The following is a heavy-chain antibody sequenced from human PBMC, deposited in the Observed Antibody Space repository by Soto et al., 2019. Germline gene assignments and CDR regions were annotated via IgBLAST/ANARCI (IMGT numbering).Heavy chain of an antibody. D-gene: IGHD1-26*01. CDR3: ARLGSSGGYSYYFDY. Sequence: SETLSLTCTVSGGSISSSSYYWGWIRQPPGKGLEWIGSIYYSGSTYYNPSLKSRVTISVDTSKDQFSLKLSSVTAADTAVYYCARLGSSGGYSYYFDYWGQGTQVTVSS. J-gene: IGHJ4*02. V-gene: IGHV4-39*01. CDR1: GGSISSSSYY. CDR2: IYYSGST.